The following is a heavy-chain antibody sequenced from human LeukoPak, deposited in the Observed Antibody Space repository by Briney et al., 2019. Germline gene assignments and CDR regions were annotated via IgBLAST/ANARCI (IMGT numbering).Heavy chain of an antibody. V-gene: IGHV3-48*04. CDR3: ARDEGGSFSAY. CDR1: GFTFSSYS. Sequence: GGSLRLSCAASGFTFSSYSMNWVRQAPGKGLECVSYISSGGTTIYYADSAKGRFTISRDNTKNSLYLQMNSLRAEDTAVYYCARDEGGSFSAYWGQGTLVTVSS. D-gene: IGHD1-26*01. CDR2: ISSGGTTI. J-gene: IGHJ4*02.